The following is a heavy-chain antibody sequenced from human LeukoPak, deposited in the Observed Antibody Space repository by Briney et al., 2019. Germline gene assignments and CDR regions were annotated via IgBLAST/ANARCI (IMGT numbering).Heavy chain of an antibody. Sequence: GGSLRLSCEASGFTFSSYAVSWVRQAPGKGLEWVSSISGSGGSTYSADSVKGRFTISRDNSKNTLYLQMNSLRAEDTALYYCAKDRSCTNDICHGDFDYWGQGTLVTVPS. V-gene: IGHV3-23*01. CDR2: ISGSGGST. D-gene: IGHD2-8*01. J-gene: IGHJ4*02. CDR1: GFTFSSYA. CDR3: AKDRSCTNDICHGDFDY.